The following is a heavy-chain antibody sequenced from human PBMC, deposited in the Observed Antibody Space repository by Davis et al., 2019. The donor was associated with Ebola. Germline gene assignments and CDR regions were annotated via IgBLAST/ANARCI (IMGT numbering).Heavy chain of an antibody. D-gene: IGHD6-6*01. Sequence: ASVKVSCKASGYTFTSYAMNWVRQAPGQGLEWMGWINTNTGNPTYAQGFTGRFVFSLDTSVSTAYLQISSLKAEDTAVYYCARDGERSSSLFFFHGMDVWGKGTTVTVSS. CDR2: INTNTGNP. V-gene: IGHV7-4-1*02. J-gene: IGHJ6*04. CDR1: GYTFTSYA. CDR3: ARDGERSSSLFFFHGMDV.